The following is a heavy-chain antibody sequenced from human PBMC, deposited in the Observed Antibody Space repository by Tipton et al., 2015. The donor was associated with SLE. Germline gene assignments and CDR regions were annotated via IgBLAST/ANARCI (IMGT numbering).Heavy chain of an antibody. Sequence: TLSLTCTVSGGSISSGDYSWSWIRQPPGKGLEWIGYTYHSGSTYYNPSLKSRVTISVDRSKNQFSLKLSSVTAADTAVYYCARTKLASSEGKFAPGFDYWGQGTLVTVSS. CDR3: ARTKLASSEGKFAPGFDY. CDR2: TYHSGST. V-gene: IGHV4-30-2*01. D-gene: IGHD6-6*01. J-gene: IGHJ4*02. CDR1: GGSISSGDYS.